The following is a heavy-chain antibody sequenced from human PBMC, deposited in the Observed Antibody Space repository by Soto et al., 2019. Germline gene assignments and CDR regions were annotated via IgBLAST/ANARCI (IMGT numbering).Heavy chain of an antibody. J-gene: IGHJ4*02. V-gene: IGHV4-39*01. Sequence: SETLSLTCTVSGGSISSSSYYWSWIRQPPGKGLEWIGSIYYSGSTYYNPSLKSRVTISVDTSKNQFSLKLSSVTAADTAVYYCASQFSSSWYVERGYFDYWGQGTLVTVSS. CDR3: ASQFSSSWYVERGYFDY. D-gene: IGHD6-13*01. CDR2: IYYSGST. CDR1: GGSISSSSYY.